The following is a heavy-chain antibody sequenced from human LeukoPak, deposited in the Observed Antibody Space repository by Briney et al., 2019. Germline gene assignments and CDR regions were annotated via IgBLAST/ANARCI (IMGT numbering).Heavy chain of an antibody. Sequence: GGSLRLSCSASGFSFSSYEMNWVRQAPGKGLEWVSHISSSATSTYYADSVKGRFTISRDNAKNSLYLQMNSLRAEDTALYYCARLGSSSWYFIDYWGQGTLVTVSS. D-gene: IGHD6-13*01. CDR1: GFSFSSYE. CDR3: ARLGSSSWYFIDY. CDR2: ISSSATST. J-gene: IGHJ4*02. V-gene: IGHV3-48*03.